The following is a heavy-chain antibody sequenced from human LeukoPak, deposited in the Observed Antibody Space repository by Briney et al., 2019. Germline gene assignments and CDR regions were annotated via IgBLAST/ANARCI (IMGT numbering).Heavy chain of an antibody. CDR1: GFTVSSNY. Sequence: SGGSLRLSCAASGFTVSSNYMSWVRQALGKGLEWVSVIYSGGSTYYADSVKGRFTISRDNSKNTLYLQMNSLRAEDTAVYYCAKDDPIQFDPWGQGTLVTVSS. CDR2: IYSGGST. V-gene: IGHV3-66*01. J-gene: IGHJ5*02. CDR3: AKDDPIQFDP.